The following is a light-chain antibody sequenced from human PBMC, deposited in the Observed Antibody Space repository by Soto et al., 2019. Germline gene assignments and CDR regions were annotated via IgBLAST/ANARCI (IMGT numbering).Light chain of an antibody. Sequence: QLPSATVSSGKPHPPSRSRNRSDVGGYNYVSWYQQHPGKAPKLMIYEVSKRPSGVPDRFSGSKSGNTASLTVSGLQAEDEADYYCSSYAGSNKVFGTGTKVTVL. CDR2: EVS. CDR1: RSDVGGYNY. CDR3: SSYAGSNKV. J-gene: IGLJ1*01. V-gene: IGLV2-8*01.